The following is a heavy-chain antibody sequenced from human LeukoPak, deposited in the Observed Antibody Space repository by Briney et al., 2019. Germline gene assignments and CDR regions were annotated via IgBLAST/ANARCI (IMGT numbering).Heavy chain of an antibody. CDR2: IYSGGST. D-gene: IGHD3-10*01. V-gene: IGHV3-53*01. J-gene: IGHJ3*02. Sequence: PGGSLRLSCAASGFTVSSNYMSWVRQAPGKGLEWVSIIYSGGSTYYADSVKGRFTISRDNSKNTLYLQMNSLRAEDTAVYYCARDRVGEDSGAFDIWGQGTMVTVSS. CDR3: ARDRVGEDSGAFDI. CDR1: GFTVSSNY.